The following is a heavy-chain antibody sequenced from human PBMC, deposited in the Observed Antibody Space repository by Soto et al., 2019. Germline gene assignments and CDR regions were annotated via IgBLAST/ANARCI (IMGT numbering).Heavy chain of an antibody. V-gene: IGHV3-48*02. Sequence: GGSLRLSCAASGFTFSSSWMTWVRQAPGKGLEWISYISSDSGTIYYADSLKGRFTISRDNGKNSLYLQMNSLTDEDTAVYYCARGRLWSFDFWGQGTLVTVSS. D-gene: IGHD3-10*01. CDR2: ISSDSGTI. J-gene: IGHJ4*02. CDR3: ARGRLWSFDF. CDR1: GFTFSSSW.